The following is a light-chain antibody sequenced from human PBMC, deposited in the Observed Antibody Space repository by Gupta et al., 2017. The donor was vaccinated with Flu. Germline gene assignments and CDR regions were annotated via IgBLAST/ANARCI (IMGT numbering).Light chain of an antibody. V-gene: IGKV1D-12*01. CDR3: QQANSVPPLT. J-gene: IGKJ4*01. CDR1: QGISSW. Sequence: DIPMIPSPSSVSASVADRVTITCRASQGISSWLAWYQQKPGKAAKLLIYAASRLQSGGPSRFSGSGSGTDFTLTISSLQPEDFATYYCQQANSVPPLTFGGGTKVEIK. CDR2: AAS.